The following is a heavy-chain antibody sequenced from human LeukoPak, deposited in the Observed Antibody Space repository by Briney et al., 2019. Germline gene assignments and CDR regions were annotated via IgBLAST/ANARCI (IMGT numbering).Heavy chain of an antibody. Sequence: GGSLRLSCAASGFTFSSYSMNWVRQAPGKGLEWVSSISSSSSYIYYADSVKGRFTISRDNAKNSLYLQMNSLRAEDTAVYYCARWGYYGSTYYYYYMDIWGKGTTVTVSS. CDR2: ISSSSSYI. CDR3: ARWGYYGSTYYYYYMDI. J-gene: IGHJ6*03. V-gene: IGHV3-21*01. CDR1: GFTFSSYS. D-gene: IGHD3-10*01.